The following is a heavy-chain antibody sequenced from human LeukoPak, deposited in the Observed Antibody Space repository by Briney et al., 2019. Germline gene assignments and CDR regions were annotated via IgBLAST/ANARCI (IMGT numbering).Heavy chain of an antibody. Sequence: PGGSLRLSCATSGFTFSSYDMHWVRQAPGKGLEWVASIRYDESTKFYADSVKGRFTISRDNSKTTLYLQMNSLRAEDTAVYYCAKDLPAAYFDYWGQGTLVTVSS. J-gene: IGHJ4*02. V-gene: IGHV3-30*02. CDR3: AKDLPAAYFDY. CDR1: GFTFSSYD. D-gene: IGHD2-2*01. CDR2: IRYDESTK.